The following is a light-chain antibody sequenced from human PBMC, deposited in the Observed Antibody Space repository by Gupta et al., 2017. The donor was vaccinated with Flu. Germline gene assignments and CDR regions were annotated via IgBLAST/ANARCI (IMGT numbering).Light chain of an antibody. J-gene: IGKJ4*01. V-gene: IGKV4-1*01. Sequence: DIVMTQSPDSLAVSLGERATINCKSSQSVFCSSSKKTYLAWYQQKPGQPPKLFFYWESTRESGVPNGFSGSGCGKVSPLTISRLQADVVVYYCWQQDSTPHTFGEGTKVEIK. CDR3: QQDSTPHT. CDR1: QSVFCSSSKKTY. CDR2: WES.